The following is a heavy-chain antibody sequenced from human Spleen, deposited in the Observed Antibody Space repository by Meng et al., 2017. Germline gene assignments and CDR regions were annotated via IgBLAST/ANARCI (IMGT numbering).Heavy chain of an antibody. Sequence: GESLKIPCSASGFTFSSFAMHWVRQGPGTGLEWVAVTSYKDGSNKYYADAVQGRFTITRDNSKNTLYLQMTSLRDEDMALYYCAKGLVGATTVEDAFDIWGQGTMVTVSS. CDR1: GFTFSSFA. V-gene: IGHV3-30*16. J-gene: IGHJ3*02. CDR2: TSYKDGSNK. D-gene: IGHD1-26*01. CDR3: AKGLVGATTVEDAFDI.